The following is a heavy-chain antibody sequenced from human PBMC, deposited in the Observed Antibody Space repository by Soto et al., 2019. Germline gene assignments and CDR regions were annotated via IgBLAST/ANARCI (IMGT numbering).Heavy chain of an antibody. Sequence: GGSLRLSCAASGFTFSSYAMSWVGQAPGKGLEWVSAISGSGGSTYYADSVKGRFTISRDNSKNTLYLQMNSLSAEDTAVYYIAIRYAHNSTYPQHAFDFWGQGTMVTVSS. CDR3: AIRYAHNSTYPQHAFDF. D-gene: IGHD1-20*01. V-gene: IGHV3-23*01. CDR1: GFTFSSYA. CDR2: ISGSGGST. J-gene: IGHJ3*01.